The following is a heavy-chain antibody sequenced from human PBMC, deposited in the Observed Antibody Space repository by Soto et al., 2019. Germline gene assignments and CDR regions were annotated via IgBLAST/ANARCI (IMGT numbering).Heavy chain of an antibody. Sequence: QVQLQESGPGLVKPSQTLSLTCTVSGGSISSGGYYWTWIRQHPGKGLEWLGYIYYSGSTNYNPSLKSRVTIPVDTSKNQFSLRLTSVTAADTAVYYCARVDRYYYYGMDVWGQGTTVTVSS. CDR2: IYYSGST. V-gene: IGHV4-31*03. CDR1: GGSISSGGYY. CDR3: ARVDRYYYYGMDV. J-gene: IGHJ6*02.